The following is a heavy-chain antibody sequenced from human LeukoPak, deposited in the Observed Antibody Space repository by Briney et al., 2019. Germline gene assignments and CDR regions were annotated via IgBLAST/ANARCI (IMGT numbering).Heavy chain of an antibody. CDR1: GFTFSSYW. V-gene: IGHV3-7*01. J-gene: IGHJ4*02. Sequence: GGSLRLSCAASGFTFSSYWMSWVRQAPGKGLEWVANIKQDGSEKYYGDSVKGRFTISRDNAKNSLYLQMNGLRAEDTAVYYCARDLEQQFCFDYWGQGTLVTVSS. CDR3: ARDLEQQFCFDY. CDR2: IKQDGSEK. D-gene: IGHD6-13*01.